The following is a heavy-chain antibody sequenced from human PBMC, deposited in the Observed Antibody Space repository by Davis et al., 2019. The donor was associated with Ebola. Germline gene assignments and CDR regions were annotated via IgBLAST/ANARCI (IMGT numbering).Heavy chain of an antibody. CDR2: IDPSDSYT. J-gene: IGHJ3*02. V-gene: IGHV5-10-1*04. CDR3: ARTVSSSSDDAFDI. D-gene: IGHD6-6*01. Sequence: GESLKISCKGSGYSFTSYWISWVRQMPGKGLEWMGRIDPSDSYTNYSPSFQGQVTISADKSISTAYLQWSSLKASDTAMYYCARTVSSSSDDAFDIWGQGTMVTVSS. CDR1: GYSFTSYW.